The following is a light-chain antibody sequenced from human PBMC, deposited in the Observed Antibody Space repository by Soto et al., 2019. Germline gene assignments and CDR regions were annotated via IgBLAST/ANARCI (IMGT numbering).Light chain of an antibody. CDR1: QSVLYSSNNKNY. J-gene: IGKJ3*01. V-gene: IGKV4-1*01. CDR2: WAS. Sequence: DIVMTQSPDSLAVSLGERATINCKPSQSVLYSSNNKNYLAWYQQKPGQPPKLLISWASTRESGVPDRFSGSGSGTDFTLTISSLQAEDVAVYYCQQYYNTPLTFGPGTKVDIK. CDR3: QQYYNTPLT.